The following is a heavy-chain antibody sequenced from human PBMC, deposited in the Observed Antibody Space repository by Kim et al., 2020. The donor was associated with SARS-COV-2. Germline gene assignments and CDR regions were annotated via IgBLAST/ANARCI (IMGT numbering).Heavy chain of an antibody. Sequence: DSVKGRFTTSRDNSKNTLYLQMNSLRAEDTAVYYCAKDRSYYDSSGSTDYWGQGTLVTVSS. D-gene: IGHD3-22*01. V-gene: IGHV3-33*06. J-gene: IGHJ4*02. CDR3: AKDRSYYDSSGSTDY.